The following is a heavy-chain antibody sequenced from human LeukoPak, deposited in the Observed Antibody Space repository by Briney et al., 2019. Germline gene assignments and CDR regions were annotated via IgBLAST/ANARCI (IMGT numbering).Heavy chain of an antibody. D-gene: IGHD3-22*01. Sequence: ASVKVSCKASGYTFTSYYMHWVRQAPGQGLEWMGIINPSGCSTSYAQKFQGRVTMTRDTSTSTVYMELSSLRSEDTAVYYCARDTYYYDSSGYPFDYWGQGTLVTVSS. J-gene: IGHJ4*02. CDR2: INPSGCST. V-gene: IGHV1-46*01. CDR3: ARDTYYYDSSGYPFDY. CDR1: GYTFTSYY.